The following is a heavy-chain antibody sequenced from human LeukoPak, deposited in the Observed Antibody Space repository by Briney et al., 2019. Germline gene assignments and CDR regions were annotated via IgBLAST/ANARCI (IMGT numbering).Heavy chain of an antibody. CDR2: ISYDGSNK. Sequence: PGGSLRLSCAASGFTFSSYAMHWVRQAPGKGLEWVAVISYDGSNKYYADSVKGRFTISRDNSKNTLYLQMNSLRAEDTAVYYCASEYYGSGSYSHFDYWGQGTLVTVSS. J-gene: IGHJ4*02. CDR1: GFTFSSYA. CDR3: ASEYYGSGSYSHFDY. V-gene: IGHV3-30*04. D-gene: IGHD3-10*01.